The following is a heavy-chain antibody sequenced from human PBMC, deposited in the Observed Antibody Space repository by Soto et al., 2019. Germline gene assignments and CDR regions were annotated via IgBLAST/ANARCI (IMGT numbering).Heavy chain of an antibody. CDR1: GGSFTAYY. V-gene: IGHV4-34*01. D-gene: IGHD3-16*01. CDR3: ATEGGTYFRYFDY. CDR2: ITHSGAT. Sequence: NPSETLSLTCAVYGGSFTAYYWSWIRQPPGKGLEWIGEITHSGATNYNPSLKSRVTISVDTSKKQFSLKLNSVTAADTAVYYCATEGGTYFRYFDYWGQGTLVTVSS. J-gene: IGHJ4*02.